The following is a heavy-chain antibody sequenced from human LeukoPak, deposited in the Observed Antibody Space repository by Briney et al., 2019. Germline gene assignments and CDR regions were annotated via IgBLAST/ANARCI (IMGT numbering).Heavy chain of an antibody. J-gene: IGHJ4*02. V-gene: IGHV4-59*08. CDR3: ARLDCLIEGCYNH. CDR1: GDSVTSSY. D-gene: IGHD2-15*01. CDR2: VSSDGTT. Sequence: SETLSLSCAVSGDSVTSSYWNWIRQPPGKGLELIGYVSSDGTTNYNPSLRSRLIMSVDTAKNDISLNLTSVPAADTAIYYCARLDCLIEGCYNHWGRGTLVTVSS.